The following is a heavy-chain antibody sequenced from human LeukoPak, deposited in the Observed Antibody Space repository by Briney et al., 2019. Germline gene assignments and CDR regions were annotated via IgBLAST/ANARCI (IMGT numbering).Heavy chain of an antibody. D-gene: IGHD3-16*01. V-gene: IGHV1-69*05. CDR3: ARDLLGWGPNPLDY. CDR1: GGTFSSYA. Sequence: SVKVSCKASGGTFSSYAISWVRQAPGQGLEWMGGIIPIFGTANYAQKFQGRVTMTRDTSTSTVYMELSSLRSEDTAVYYCARDLLGWGPNPLDYWGQGTLVTVSS. CDR2: IIPIFGTA. J-gene: IGHJ4*02.